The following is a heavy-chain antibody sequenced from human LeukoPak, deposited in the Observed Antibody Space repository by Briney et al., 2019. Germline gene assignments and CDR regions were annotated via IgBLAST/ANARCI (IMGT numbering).Heavy chain of an antibody. Sequence: SETLSLTCTVSGGSISSYYWSWIRQPPGKGLEWIGYIYYSGSTNYNPSLKSRVTISVDTSKNQFSLKLSSVTAADTAVYYCARVSYGSGSYYWGQGTLATVSS. D-gene: IGHD3-10*01. CDR1: GGSISSYY. V-gene: IGHV4-59*01. CDR2: IYYSGST. CDR3: ARVSYGSGSYY. J-gene: IGHJ4*02.